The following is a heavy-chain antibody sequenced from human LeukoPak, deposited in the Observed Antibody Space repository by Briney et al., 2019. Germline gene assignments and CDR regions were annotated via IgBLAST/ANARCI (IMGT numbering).Heavy chain of an antibody. CDR1: GGSISSYY. CDR2: IYTSGST. Sequence: PPETLSLTCTVSGGSISSYYWSWIRQPAGKGLEWIGRIYTSGSTNYNPSLKSRVTMSVDTSKNQFSLKLSSVTAADTAVYYCARIMVRGKDYYYMDVWGKGATVTISS. V-gene: IGHV4-4*07. CDR3: ARIMVRGKDYYYMDV. J-gene: IGHJ6*03. D-gene: IGHD3-10*01.